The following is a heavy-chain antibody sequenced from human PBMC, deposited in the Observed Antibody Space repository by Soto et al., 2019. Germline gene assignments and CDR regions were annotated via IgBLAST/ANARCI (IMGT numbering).Heavy chain of an antibody. J-gene: IGHJ6*02. CDR1: VGSFSGYY. D-gene: IGHD3-22*01. CDR3: ARDRGRHESSGYRDDYYYGMDV. Sequence: QVQLQQWGAGMLKPSETLSLTCTVSVGSFSGYYWSWIRQPPGKGLEWIGEINNSGSTNYNPSLKSLVTLSLDTSKNLVSLMLRSVTAADTAVYYCARDRGRHESSGYRDDYYYGMDVLGQGTTGTVSS. V-gene: IGHV4-34*01. CDR2: INNSGST.